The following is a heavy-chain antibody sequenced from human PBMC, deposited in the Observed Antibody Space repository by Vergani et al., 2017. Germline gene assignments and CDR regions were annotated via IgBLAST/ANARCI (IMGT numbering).Heavy chain of an antibody. V-gene: IGHV4-38-2*02. CDR1: NYSISRGYF. D-gene: IGHD3-10*01. CDR3: ARHGGSCNFYHLFDS. Sequence: QVQLQESGPGLVKPSETLSLTCTVSNYSISRGYFWGWIRRPPVKGLEWIASFHHTGMTYNNPSLKSRVTISVDTSKNLISLKLNSVTAADTAHYYCARHGGSCNFYHLFDSWGQGLLVSDSS. CDR2: FHHTGMT. J-gene: IGHJ5*01.